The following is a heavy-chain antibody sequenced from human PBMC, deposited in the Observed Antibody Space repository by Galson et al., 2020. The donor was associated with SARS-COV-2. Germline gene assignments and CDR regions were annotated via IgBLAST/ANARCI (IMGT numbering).Heavy chain of an antibody. CDR1: GGSISRSDYY. J-gene: IGHJ4*02. CDR3: ARRDSYGYFYFDY. CDR2: IYYSGST. V-gene: IGHV4-39*01. D-gene: IGHD5-18*01. Sequence: ASETLSLTCTVSGGSISRSDYYWAWIRQPPGKGLEWIGSIYYSGSTYYNSSLESRVTISVDTSRNQFSLKVTSVTAADTAVYCCARRDSYGYFYFDYWGPGTLVTVSS.